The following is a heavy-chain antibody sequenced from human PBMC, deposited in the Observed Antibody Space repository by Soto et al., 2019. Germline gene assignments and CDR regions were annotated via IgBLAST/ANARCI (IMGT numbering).Heavy chain of an antibody. J-gene: IGHJ6*02. D-gene: IGHD6-13*01. CDR2: IYYSGST. CDR3: ARRVNYYYGMDV. Sequence: SETLSLTCTVSGGSIISGGYYWSWIRQHPGKGLEWIGYIYYSGSTYYNPSLKSRVTISVDTSKNQFSLKLSSVTAADTAVYYCARRVNYYYGMDVRGQGTTVTVSS. V-gene: IGHV4-31*03. CDR1: GGSIISGGYY.